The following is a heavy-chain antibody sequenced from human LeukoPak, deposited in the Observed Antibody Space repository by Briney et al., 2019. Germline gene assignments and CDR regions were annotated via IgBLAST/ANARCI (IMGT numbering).Heavy chain of an antibody. CDR2: IYTSGST. J-gene: IGHJ4*02. V-gene: IGHV4-61*02. D-gene: IGHD2-2*01. CDR1: GGSISSGSYY. CDR3: LGYCSSTSCQNDY. Sequence: SQTPSLTCTVSGGSISSGSYYWSWIRQPAGKGLEWIGRIYTSGSTNYNPSLKSRVTISVDTSKNHFSLKLSSVTAADTAVYYCLGYCSSTSCQNDYWGQGTLVTVSS.